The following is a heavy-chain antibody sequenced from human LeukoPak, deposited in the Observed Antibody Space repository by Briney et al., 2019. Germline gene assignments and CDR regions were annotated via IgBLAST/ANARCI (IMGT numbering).Heavy chain of an antibody. CDR3: ARYYASGSTNWFDP. Sequence: GESLKISCKGSGYIFTSYWINWVRQMPGKGLEWMGTIDPSDSYTNYSPSFRGHVTISADKSISTAYLQWSSLKASDTAMYYCARYYASGSTNWFDPWGQGTLVTVSS. J-gene: IGHJ5*02. D-gene: IGHD3-10*01. CDR1: GYIFTSYW. CDR2: IDPSDSYT. V-gene: IGHV5-10-1*01.